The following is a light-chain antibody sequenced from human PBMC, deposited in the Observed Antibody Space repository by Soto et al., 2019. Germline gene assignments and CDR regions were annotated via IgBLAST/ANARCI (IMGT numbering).Light chain of an antibody. Sequence: AIRMTQSPSSFSASTGDRVTITCRASQGIGNYLAWYQQKPGKAPNLLIYAASTLQSGVPSRFSGSGSGTDFTLTISYLQSEDFATYFCQQYYSYPPIFGQGTKLEIK. V-gene: IGKV1-8*01. J-gene: IGKJ2*01. CDR2: AAS. CDR1: QGIGNY. CDR3: QQYYSYPPI.